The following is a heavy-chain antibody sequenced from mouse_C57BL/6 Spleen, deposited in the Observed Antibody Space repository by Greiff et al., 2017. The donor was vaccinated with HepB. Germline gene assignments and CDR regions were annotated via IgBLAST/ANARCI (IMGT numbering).Heavy chain of an antibody. V-gene: IGHV1-22*01. D-gene: IGHD1-1*01. CDR2: INPNNGGT. CDR3: ARGFHYYGSSYEDYAMDY. J-gene: IGHJ4*01. CDR1: GYTFTDYN. Sequence: VQLQQSGPELVKPGASVKMSCKASGYTFTDYNMHWVKQSHGKSLEWIGYINPNNGGTSYNQKFKGKATLTVNKSSSTAYMELRSLTSEDSAVYYCARGFHYYGSSYEDYAMDYWGQGTSVTVSS.